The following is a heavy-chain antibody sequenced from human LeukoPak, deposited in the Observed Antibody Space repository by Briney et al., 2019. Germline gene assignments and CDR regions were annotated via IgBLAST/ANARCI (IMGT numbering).Heavy chain of an antibody. V-gene: IGHV3-48*01. J-gene: IGHJ4*02. CDR1: GFTFSNYS. D-gene: IGHD1-26*01. CDR3: ARTDKSEWELFDY. CDR2: ISRTSTNI. Sequence: GGSLRLSCAASGFTFSNYSMNWVRQAPGKGLEWISYISRTSTNIYYADSVKGRFTLSRDNARNSLYLQMSSLRAEDTAVYYCARTDKSEWELFDYWGQGTLVTVSS.